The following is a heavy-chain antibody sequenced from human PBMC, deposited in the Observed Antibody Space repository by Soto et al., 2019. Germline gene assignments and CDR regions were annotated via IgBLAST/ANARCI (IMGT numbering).Heavy chain of an antibody. Sequence: SVKVSCMASVGTFSSYTISWVRQAPGQGLEWMGRIIPIHGIANYAQKFQGRVTITADKSTSTAYMELSSLRSEDTAVYYCARVLQQLVQGYYYYYMDVWGKGTTVTVSS. CDR2: IIPIHGIA. J-gene: IGHJ6*03. D-gene: IGHD6-6*01. V-gene: IGHV1-69*02. CDR3: ARVLQQLVQGYYYYYMDV. CDR1: VGTFSSYT.